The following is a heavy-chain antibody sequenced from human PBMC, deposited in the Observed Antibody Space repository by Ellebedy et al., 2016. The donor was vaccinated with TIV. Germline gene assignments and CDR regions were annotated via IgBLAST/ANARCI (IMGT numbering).Heavy chain of an antibody. J-gene: IGHJ5*02. V-gene: IGHV3-66*01. CDR2: LYPDAKT. D-gene: IGHD2-21*01. CDR3: ARDPGGGGDFGDNWFDP. Sequence: GESLKISCEASGIIVSDYFMNWVRQAPGKGLEWVSVLYPDAKTNYTDSVNGRFIVSRDSSKNTLYLQMKRLTAEDTAVYYCARDPGGGGDFGDNWFDPWGQGTLVTFSS. CDR1: GIIVSDYF.